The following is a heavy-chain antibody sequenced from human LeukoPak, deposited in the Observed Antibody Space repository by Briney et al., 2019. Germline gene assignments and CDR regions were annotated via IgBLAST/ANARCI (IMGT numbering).Heavy chain of an antibody. J-gene: IGHJ4*02. CDR3: ARGGYSSSWYHFDY. CDR1: GFTVSSIY. Sequence: PGGSLRLSCAASGFTVSSIYMSWVRQAPGKGLEWVLVIYSGGTTNYADSVKGRFTISRDNSKNTLFLQMNSLRAEDTAVYYCARGGYSSSWYHFDYWGQGTLVTVSS. D-gene: IGHD6-13*01. CDR2: IYSGGTT. V-gene: IGHV3-53*01.